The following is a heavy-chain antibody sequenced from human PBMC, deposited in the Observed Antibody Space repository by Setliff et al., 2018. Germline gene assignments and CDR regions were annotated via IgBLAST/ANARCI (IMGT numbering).Heavy chain of an antibody. J-gene: IGHJ3*01. CDR3: AREVGTSTSSDAFDV. CDR1: GDSISSGGYF. Sequence: SETLSLTCTVSGDSISSGGYFWSWIRQPPGKGLEWIAYIYHSGSAYYTPSLKSRVTMSVDTSKNQFSLHLTSVTAADTAVYYCAREVGTSTSSDAFDVWGQGMMVTVSS. CDR2: IYHSGSA. V-gene: IGHV4-30-4*08. D-gene: IGHD1-26*01.